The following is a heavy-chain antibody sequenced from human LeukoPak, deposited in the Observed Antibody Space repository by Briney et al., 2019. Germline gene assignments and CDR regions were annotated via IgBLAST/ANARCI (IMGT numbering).Heavy chain of an antibody. V-gene: IGHV3-74*01. CDR1: GFTFSYFW. D-gene: IGHD4-17*01. CDR2: INTDGSYS. Sequence: GGSLKLSCAASGFTFSYFWMHWFRQTPGKGLVWVSCINTDGSYSTYADSVKGRFTISRDNVRNTLYLQMNSLRAEDSAVYYCARDFDGPRASDYWGQGISVTVSS. CDR3: ARDFDGPRASDY. J-gene: IGHJ4*02.